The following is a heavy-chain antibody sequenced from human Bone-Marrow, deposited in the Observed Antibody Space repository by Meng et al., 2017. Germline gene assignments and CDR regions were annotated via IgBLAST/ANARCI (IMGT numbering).Heavy chain of an antibody. CDR2: FVSNADT. D-gene: IGHD3-10*01. CDR3: ARGTPGRSYSDY. V-gene: IGHV1-18*01. J-gene: IGHJ4*02. Sequence: QAQLLQSGAEGKNPGASVWVSCKASDYTSASYGISWFRQAPGQGLEWMGWFVSNADTYPAQKFQGRVTMTRDTHTSTDFMELRSLRFDDTAVYYCARGTPGRSYSDYWGQGTLVTVSS. CDR1: DYTSASYG.